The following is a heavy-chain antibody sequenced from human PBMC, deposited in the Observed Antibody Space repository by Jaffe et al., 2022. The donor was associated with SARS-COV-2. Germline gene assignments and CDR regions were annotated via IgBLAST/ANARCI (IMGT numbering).Heavy chain of an antibody. CDR1: GYTFTSNY. CDR3: ARSGGGSMSIDY. J-gene: IGHJ4*02. CDR2: INPSGGST. Sequence: QVQLVQSGAEVKKPGASVKVSCEAFGYTFTSNYMHWVRQAPGQGLEWMGIINPSGGSTSYAQKFQGRVTMTSDTSTSIVYMELSSLRFEDTAVYYCARSGGGSMSIDYWGQGTLVTVSS. D-gene: IGHD3-16*01. V-gene: IGHV1-46*01.